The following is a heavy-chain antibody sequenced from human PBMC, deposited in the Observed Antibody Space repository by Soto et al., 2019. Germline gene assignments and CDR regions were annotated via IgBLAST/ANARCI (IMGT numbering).Heavy chain of an antibody. CDR3: VREPRYCSSGSCSIMGDAFDI. D-gene: IGHD2-15*01. V-gene: IGHV3-66*01. J-gene: IGHJ3*02. Sequence: EVQLVESGGGLVQPGGSLRLSCVASGFTVTEIYMNWVRQAPGKGLEWVSVIYNEFTDYADSVRGRFSISTDSSKNALYLLTNSLGAEDSAVYYCVREPRYCSSGSCSIMGDAFDIWGQGTMVTVSS. CDR1: GFTVTEIY. CDR2: IYNEFT.